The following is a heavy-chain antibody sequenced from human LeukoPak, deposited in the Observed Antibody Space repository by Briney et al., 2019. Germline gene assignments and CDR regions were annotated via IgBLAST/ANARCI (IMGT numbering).Heavy chain of an antibody. V-gene: IGHV4-38-2*02. CDR3: ARDRGRGLGRIAAAGYFDY. Sequence: SETLSLTCTVSDYSISSGYYWGWIRQPPGKGLEWIGSIYHSGRTYYNPSLKSRVTISVDTSKNQFSLKLSSVTAADTAVYYCARDRGRGLGRIAAAGYFDYWGQGTLVTVSS. D-gene: IGHD6-13*01. CDR1: DYSISSGYY. J-gene: IGHJ4*02. CDR2: IYHSGRT.